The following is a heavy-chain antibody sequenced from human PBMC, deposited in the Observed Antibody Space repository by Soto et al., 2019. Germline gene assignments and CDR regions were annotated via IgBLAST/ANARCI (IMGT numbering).Heavy chain of an antibody. D-gene: IGHD3-16*01. CDR2: IYSGGST. CDR3: ARYPLWGGLGDYYYYMDV. CDR1: GFTVSSNY. Sequence: EVQLVESGGGLVQPGGSLRLSCAASGFTVSSNYMSWVRQAPGKGLEWVSVIYSGGSTYYADSVKGRFTISRDNSKNTLYLQMNSLRAEDTAVYYCARYPLWGGLGDYYYYMDVWGKGTTVTVSS. V-gene: IGHV3-66*01. J-gene: IGHJ6*03.